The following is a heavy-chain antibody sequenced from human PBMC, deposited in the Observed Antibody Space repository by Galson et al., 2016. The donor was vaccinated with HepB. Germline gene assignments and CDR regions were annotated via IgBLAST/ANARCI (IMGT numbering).Heavy chain of an antibody. CDR3: VRENWHFDL. CDR1: GFTFTTYW. CDR2: INHGGSVA. J-gene: IGHJ2*01. V-gene: IGHV3-7*03. Sequence: SLRLSCAASGFTFTTYWMAWVRQAPGKGLEWVANINHGGSVAYYVDSVKGRFTISRDNAKNSLYPQMNSLRDEDTAVYYCVRENWHFDLWGRGTLVTVSS.